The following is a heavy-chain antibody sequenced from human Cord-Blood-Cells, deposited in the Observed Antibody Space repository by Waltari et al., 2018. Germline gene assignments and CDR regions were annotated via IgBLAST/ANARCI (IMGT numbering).Heavy chain of an antibody. J-gene: IGHJ2*01. CDR2: INPNSGGT. CDR1: GYTFTGYY. D-gene: IGHD7-27*01. V-gene: IGHV1-2*02. Sequence: QVQLVQSGAEVKKPGASVKVSCKASGYTFTGYYMHWVRQAPGQGLEWMGWINPNSGGTNYEQKFEGRVTMSRDTSISTAYMELSRLRADDTAVYYCAVSNWGEEGYFDLWGRGTLVTVSS. CDR3: AVSNWGEEGYFDL.